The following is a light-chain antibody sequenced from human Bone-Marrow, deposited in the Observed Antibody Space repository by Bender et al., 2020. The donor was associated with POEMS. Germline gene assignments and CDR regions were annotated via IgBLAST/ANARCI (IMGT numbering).Light chain of an antibody. CDR3: CSFADVDSIV. V-gene: IGLV2-23*01. J-gene: IGLJ2*01. CDR1: SSDIGNYNL. Sequence: QSALTQPASVSGSPGQSITISCTGTSSDIGNYNLVSWYQRISGTAPKLIIYEGAKRPSGVSNRFSGSRSGNTASLTISGLQAEDEADYYCCSFADVDSIVFGGGTKVTVL. CDR2: EGA.